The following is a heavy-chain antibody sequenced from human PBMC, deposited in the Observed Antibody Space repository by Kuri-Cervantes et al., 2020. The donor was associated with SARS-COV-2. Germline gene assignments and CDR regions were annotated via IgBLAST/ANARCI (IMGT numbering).Heavy chain of an antibody. J-gene: IGHJ4*02. CDR3: ARVGGRDGYNLPFDY. CDR1: GYTFTSYD. V-gene: IGHV1-8*01. CDR2: MNPNSGNT. Sequence: ASVKVSCKASGYTFTSYDINWVRQATGQGLEWMGWMNPNSGNTGYAQKFQGRVTITADKSTSTAYMELSSLRSEDTAVYYCARVGGRDGYNLPFDYWGQGTLVTVSS. D-gene: IGHD5-24*01.